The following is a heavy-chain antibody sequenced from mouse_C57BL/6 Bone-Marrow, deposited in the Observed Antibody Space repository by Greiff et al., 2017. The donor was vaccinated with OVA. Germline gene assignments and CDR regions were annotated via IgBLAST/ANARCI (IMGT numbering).Heavy chain of an antibody. CDR2: INPSSGYT. J-gene: IGHJ4*01. V-gene: IGHV1-7*01. D-gene: IGHD2-4*01. CDR1: GYTFTSYW. Sequence: QVQLQQSGAELAKPGASVKLSCKASGYTFTSYWMHWVKQRPGQGLEWIGYINPSSGYTKYNQKFKDKATLTADKSSSTAYMQLKSLTSEDSAVYYCSMINYAMDYWGQGTSVTVSS. CDR3: SMINYAMDY.